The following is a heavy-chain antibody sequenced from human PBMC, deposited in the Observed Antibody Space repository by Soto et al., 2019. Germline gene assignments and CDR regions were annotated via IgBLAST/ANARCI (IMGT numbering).Heavy chain of an antibody. CDR3: ARANTIRPYYFNMDV. CDR2: INPNSGGT. D-gene: IGHD3-22*01. V-gene: IGHV1-2*04. Sequence: QVQLVQSGPEVRKPGASLKVSCKASGYTFTAYYIHWVRQGPGRGPEWVGWINPNSGGTYYAQKFQAWSTMTRDTSISTAYLELSGLTSNDPAVYYCARANTIRPYYFNMDVWGQGTTVTVSS. J-gene: IGHJ6*02. CDR1: GYTFTAYY.